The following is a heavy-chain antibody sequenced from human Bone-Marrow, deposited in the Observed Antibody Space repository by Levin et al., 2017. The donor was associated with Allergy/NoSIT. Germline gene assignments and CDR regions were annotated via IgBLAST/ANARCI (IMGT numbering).Heavy chain of an antibody. V-gene: IGHV3-48*04. J-gene: IGHJ4*02. Sequence: GESLKISCEASGLTFSSYSMNWVRQAPGKGLEWVSYISSSSSTIYYADSVKGRFTISRDNAKNSLYLQVNSLRAEDTAVYYCARIAGGYGAYYFDYWGQGTLVAVSS. CDR2: ISSSSSTI. D-gene: IGHD5-12*01. CDR1: GLTFSSYS. CDR3: ARIAGGYGAYYFDY.